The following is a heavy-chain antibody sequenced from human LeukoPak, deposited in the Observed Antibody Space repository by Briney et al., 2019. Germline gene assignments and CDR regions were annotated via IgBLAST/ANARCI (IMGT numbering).Heavy chain of an antibody. CDR2: IYYSGST. CDR1: GGSISSGDYC. V-gene: IGHV4-30-4*01. CDR3: ARTELYCSGGSCYAFDI. J-gene: IGHJ3*02. D-gene: IGHD2-15*01. Sequence: SQTLSLTCTVSGGSISSGDYCWSWIRQPPGKGLEWIGYIYYSGSTYYNPSLKSRVTISVDTSKNQFSLKLSSVTAADTAVYYCARTELYCSGGSCYAFDIWGQGTMVTVSS.